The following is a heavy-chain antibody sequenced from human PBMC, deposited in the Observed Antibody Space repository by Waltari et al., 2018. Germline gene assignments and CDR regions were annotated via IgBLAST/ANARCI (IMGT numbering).Heavy chain of an antibody. CDR2: IDPSDSYT. CDR3: ARLGGLYYYGMDV. D-gene: IGHD3-10*01. Sequence: VQLVPSGAAVKKPGESLRLSCKGSGYSFTRHWNSWVRQMPGKGLEWMGRIDPSDSYTNYSPSFQGHVTISADKSISTAYLQWSSLKASDTAMYYCARLGGLYYYGMDVWGQGTTVTVSS. J-gene: IGHJ6*02. V-gene: IGHV5-10-1*03. CDR1: GYSFTRHW.